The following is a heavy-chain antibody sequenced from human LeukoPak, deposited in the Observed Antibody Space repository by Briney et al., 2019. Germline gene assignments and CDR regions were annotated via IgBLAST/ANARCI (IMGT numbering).Heavy chain of an antibody. CDR1: GGSISSYY. CDR3: ARDPISYAFGGVIDDY. Sequence: SEALSLTCTVSGGSISSYYWSWIRQPAGKGLEWIGRIYTSGSTNYNPSLKSRVTMSVDTSKNQFSLKLSSVTAADTAVYYCARDPISYAFGGVIDDYWGQGTLVTVSS. J-gene: IGHJ4*02. CDR2: IYTSGST. V-gene: IGHV4-4*07. D-gene: IGHD3-16*02.